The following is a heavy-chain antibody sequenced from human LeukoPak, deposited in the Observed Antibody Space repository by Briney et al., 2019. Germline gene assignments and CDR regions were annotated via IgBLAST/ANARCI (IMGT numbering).Heavy chain of an antibody. V-gene: IGHV1-2*02. D-gene: IGHD4-17*01. CDR1: GYTFTGYY. CDR2: INPNSGGT. J-gene: IGHJ6*03. Sequence: GASVKVSCKASGYTFTGYYMHWVRQAPGQGLEWMGWINPNSGGTNYAQKFQGRVTMTRDTSISTAYMELSRLRSDDTAVYYCAIHGDYYGPDYYYYMDVWGKGTTVTVSS. CDR3: AIHGDYYGPDYYYYMDV.